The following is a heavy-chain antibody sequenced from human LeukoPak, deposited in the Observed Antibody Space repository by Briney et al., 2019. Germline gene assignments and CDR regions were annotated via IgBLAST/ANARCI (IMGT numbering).Heavy chain of an antibody. Sequence: KPSETLSLTCTVSGDSMSSYYWSWIRQPPGKGLEWIGYIYYSGSTTNYNPSLRSRVTISVDTTKNQFSLKLNSVTAADTAVYYCARWRWPNIADYWGQGTLVTVSS. D-gene: IGHD2-15*01. V-gene: IGHV4-59*01. CDR3: ARWRWPNIADY. CDR1: GDSMSSYY. J-gene: IGHJ4*02. CDR2: IYYSGSTT.